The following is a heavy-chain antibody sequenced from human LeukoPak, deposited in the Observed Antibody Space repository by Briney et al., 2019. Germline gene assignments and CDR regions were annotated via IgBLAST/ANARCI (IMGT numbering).Heavy chain of an antibody. D-gene: IGHD5-24*01. CDR1: GITFSSYG. Sequence: GGTLRLSCAASGITFSSYGMSWVRQVPGKGLEWVSSISHTGGSPYYADSVKGRFTVSRDNSKNTLYLQMNSLTVEDTAIYYCARGTWATLYYYYMDVWGKGTTVTVSS. CDR3: ARGTWATLYYYYMDV. V-gene: IGHV3-23*01. CDR2: ISHTGGSP. J-gene: IGHJ6*03.